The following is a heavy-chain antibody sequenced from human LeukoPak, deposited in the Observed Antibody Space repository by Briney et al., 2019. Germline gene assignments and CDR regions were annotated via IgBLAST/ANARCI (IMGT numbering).Heavy chain of an antibody. D-gene: IGHD3-10*01. J-gene: IGHJ4*02. CDR1: GYSFSTYW. Sequence: GESLKISCKGSGYSFSTYWVGWVRQMPGKGLEWMGIIYPDDSDTRYSPSFQGQVTISADKSISTVYLQWSSLKASDTAMYYCARQSRDGSKTRGYYLDYWGQGTLVTVSS. V-gene: IGHV5-51*01. CDR3: ARQSRDGSKTRGYYLDY. CDR2: IYPDDSDT.